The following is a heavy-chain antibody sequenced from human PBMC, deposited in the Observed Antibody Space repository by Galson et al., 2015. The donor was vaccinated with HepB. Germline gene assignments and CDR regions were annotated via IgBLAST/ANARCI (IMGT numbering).Heavy chain of an antibody. J-gene: IGHJ4*02. CDR2: IRGSDVAP. CDR1: GFTISNYA. CDR3: AKGGYSSYFDY. V-gene: IGHV3-23*01. D-gene: IGHD6-19*01. Sequence: SLRLSCAASGFTISNYAMTWVRQAPGKGLEWVSTIRGSDVAPYYADSVKGRFTISRDNSKNTLYLQMNSLRADDTALYYCAKGGYSSYFDYWGQGTLVTVSS.